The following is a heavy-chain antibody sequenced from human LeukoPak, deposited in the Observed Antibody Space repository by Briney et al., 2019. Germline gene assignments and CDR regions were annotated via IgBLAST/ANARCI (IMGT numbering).Heavy chain of an antibody. CDR1: GGTFSSYA. J-gene: IGHJ3*02. CDR3: AILNSSGYYWAFDI. V-gene: IGHV1-69*05. D-gene: IGHD3-22*01. Sequence: VKASCKASGGTFSSYAISWVRQAPGQGLEWMGGIIPIFGTANYAQKLQGRVTMTTDTSTSTAYMELRSLRSDDTAVYYCAILNSSGYYWAFDIWGQGTMVTVSS. CDR2: IIPIFGTA.